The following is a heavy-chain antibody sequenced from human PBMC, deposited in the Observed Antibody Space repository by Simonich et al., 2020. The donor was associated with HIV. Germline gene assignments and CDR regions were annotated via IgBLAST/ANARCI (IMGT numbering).Heavy chain of an antibody. J-gene: IGHJ4*02. Sequence: EVHLVESGGGLVQPGRSLRLSCAASGFTFSSYSMNWVRQAPGKGLGGVSGISGRGHSTYYADSVKGRFIISRDNSKNTLYLQMDSLRAEDTAVYYCAKQDSIGYYLLEYWGQGTVVTVSS. CDR3: AKQDSIGYYLLEY. CDR2: ISGRGHST. D-gene: IGHD3-22*01. V-gene: IGHV3-23*04. CDR1: GFTFSSYS.